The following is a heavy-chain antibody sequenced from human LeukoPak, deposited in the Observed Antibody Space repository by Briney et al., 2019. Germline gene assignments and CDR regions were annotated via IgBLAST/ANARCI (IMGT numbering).Heavy chain of an antibody. CDR2: ITSTGSHV. V-gene: IGHV3-21*01. CDR1: GFTFSGHS. Sequence: GGSLRLSCAASGFTFSGHSMNWVRQAPGKGLEWVSSITSTGSHVYYADSVKGRFTISRDNTKNSLSLQANSLRVEDTAVYYCARSTSDYDYVWGSYRPYYFDYWGQGTLVTVSS. J-gene: IGHJ4*02. CDR3: ARSTSDYDYVWGSYRPYYFDY. D-gene: IGHD3-16*02.